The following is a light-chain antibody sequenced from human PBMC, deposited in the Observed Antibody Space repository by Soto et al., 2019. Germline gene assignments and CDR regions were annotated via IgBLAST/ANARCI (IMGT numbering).Light chain of an antibody. CDR1: SSNIGAGYD. V-gene: IGLV1-40*01. CDR2: GNS. CDR3: QSYDSSLSGWV. J-gene: IGLJ3*02. Sequence: QAVVTQPPSVPGAPGQRVTISCTGSSSNIGAGYDVHWYQQLPGTAPKLLISGNSNRPSGVPDRFSGSKSGTSASLAITGLQAEDEADYYCQSYDSSLSGWVFGGGTKLTVL.